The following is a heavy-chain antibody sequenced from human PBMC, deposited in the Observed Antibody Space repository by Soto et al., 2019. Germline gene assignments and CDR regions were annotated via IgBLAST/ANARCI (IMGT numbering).Heavy chain of an antibody. CDR1: GFTFRSYW. Sequence: PGGSLRLSCATSGFTFRSYWMTWVRQAPGKGPEWVANIKPDGSEKQYVDSVKGRFTVSGDNAKKSLDLQMNSLRVEDTAVYYCARAEDYDFWSGPPKYFDNWGQGTQVTVSS. V-gene: IGHV3-7*03. J-gene: IGHJ4*02. CDR3: ARAEDYDFWSGPPKYFDN. CDR2: IKPDGSEK. D-gene: IGHD3-3*01.